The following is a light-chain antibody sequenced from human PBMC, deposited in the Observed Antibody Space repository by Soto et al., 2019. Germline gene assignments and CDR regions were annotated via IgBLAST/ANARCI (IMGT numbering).Light chain of an antibody. CDR1: SSDVGSYNL. CDR2: EVS. CDR3: CSYAGSSTFEKV. Sequence: QSVLTQPASVSGSPGQSITISCTGTSSDVGSYNLVSWYQQHPGKAPKLMIYEVSKRPSGVSNRFSGSKSGNTASLTISGLQAEEEADYYCCSYAGSSTFEKVFGGGTKLTVL. V-gene: IGLV2-23*02. J-gene: IGLJ3*02.